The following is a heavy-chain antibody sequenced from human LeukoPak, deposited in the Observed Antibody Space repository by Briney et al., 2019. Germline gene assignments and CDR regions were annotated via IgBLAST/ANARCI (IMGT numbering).Heavy chain of an antibody. CDR2: ISSSCSTI. CDR1: GFTFSSYA. V-gene: IGHV3-48*04. Sequence: PGGSLRLSCAASGFTFSSYAMSWVRQAPGKGLEGVSYISSSCSTIYYADSVKGRFTICRDNVKNSLYLQMNRLRAEDTAVYYCARGTHYYNSSGYWDDGGDAFDIWGQGTMVTVSS. D-gene: IGHD3-22*01. CDR3: ARGTHYYNSSGYWDDGGDAFDI. J-gene: IGHJ3*02.